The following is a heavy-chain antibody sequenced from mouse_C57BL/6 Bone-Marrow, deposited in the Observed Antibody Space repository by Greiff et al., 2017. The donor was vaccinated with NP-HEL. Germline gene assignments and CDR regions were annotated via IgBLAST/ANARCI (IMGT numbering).Heavy chain of an antibody. V-gene: IGHV2-2*01. J-gene: IGHJ1*03. D-gene: IGHD1-1*01. CDR3: ARSPPTTVVAPYWYFDV. Sequence: QVQLQQSGPGLVQPSQSLSITCTVSGFSLTSYGVHWVRQSPGKGLEWLGVIWSGGSTDYNAAFISRLSISKDNSKSQVFFKMNSLQADDTAIYYCARSPPTTVVAPYWYFDVWGTGTTVTVSS. CDR1: GFSLTSYG. CDR2: IWSGGST.